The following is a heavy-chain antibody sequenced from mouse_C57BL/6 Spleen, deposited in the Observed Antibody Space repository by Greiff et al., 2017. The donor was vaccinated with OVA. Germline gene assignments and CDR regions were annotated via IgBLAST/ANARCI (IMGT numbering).Heavy chain of an antibody. V-gene: IGHV1-26*01. CDR1: GYTFTDYY. CDR2: INPNNGGT. Sequence: VQLQQSGPELVKPGASVKISCKASGYTFTDYYMNWVKQSHGKSLEWIGDINPNNGGTSYNQKFKGKATLTVDKSSSTAYMELRSLTSEDSAVYYCARVGGSYYGSNYWGQGTTLTVSS. CDR3: ARVGGSYYGSNY. J-gene: IGHJ2*01. D-gene: IGHD1-1*01.